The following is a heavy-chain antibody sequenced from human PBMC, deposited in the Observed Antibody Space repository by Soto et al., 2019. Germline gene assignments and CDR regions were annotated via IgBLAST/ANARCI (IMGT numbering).Heavy chain of an antibody. CDR1: GFTFSNYC. Sequence: EVQLVASGGGLVQPGGSLRLSCAASGFTFSNYCMSWVRQAPVKGLEWVGNIKQDGSEKNYVDFVEGRFTISRDNAENSLYLQVNSLRVEDTAVYYCARIASTGRGWDVWGQGTTVVVSS. V-gene: IGHV3-7*01. CDR3: ARIASTGRGWDV. CDR2: IKQDGSEK. D-gene: IGHD6-13*01. J-gene: IGHJ6*02.